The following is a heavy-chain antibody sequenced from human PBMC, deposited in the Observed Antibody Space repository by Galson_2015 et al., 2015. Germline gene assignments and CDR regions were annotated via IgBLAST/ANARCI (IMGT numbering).Heavy chain of an antibody. CDR2: ISSSSSTI. V-gene: IGHV3-48*02. CDR1: GFTFSSYS. J-gene: IGHJ4*02. CDR3: ARDFAPYYYDSSGYYY. Sequence: SLRLSCAASGFTFSSYSMNWVRQAPGKGLGWVSYISSSSSTIYYADSVKGRFTISRDNAKSSLYLQMNSLRDEDTAVYYCARDFAPYYYDSSGYYYWGQGTLVTVSS. D-gene: IGHD3-22*01.